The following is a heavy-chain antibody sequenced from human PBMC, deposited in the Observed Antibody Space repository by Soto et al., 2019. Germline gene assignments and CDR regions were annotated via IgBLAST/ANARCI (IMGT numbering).Heavy chain of an antibody. V-gene: IGHV3-23*01. CDR1: GFTISTYA. D-gene: IGHD2-21*01. J-gene: IGHJ5*02. Sequence: GGSLRLSCAASGFTISTYAMTWVRQAPGKGLECVSGVTGSGGQIHYADSVKGRFTISEDNSKNTLYLQMSSLREEDTALYYCAKDAVYKDGLWLMDSWGQGTLVTVSS. CDR3: AKDAVYKDGLWLMDS. CDR2: VTGSGGQI.